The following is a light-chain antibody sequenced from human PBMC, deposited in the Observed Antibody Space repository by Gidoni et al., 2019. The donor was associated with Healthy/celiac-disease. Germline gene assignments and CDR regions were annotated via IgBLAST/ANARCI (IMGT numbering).Light chain of an antibody. CDR1: SSDVGGYNY. V-gene: IGLV2-14*01. CDR2: DVS. Sequence: QSALTQPASVSGSPRQSITTSCTGTSSDVGGYNYVSWYQQHPGTAPKLMIYDVSNRPSGVSNRFSGSKSGNTASLTISGLQAEDEADYYCSSYTSSSTLFGGGTKLTVL. J-gene: IGLJ2*01. CDR3: SSYTSSSTL.